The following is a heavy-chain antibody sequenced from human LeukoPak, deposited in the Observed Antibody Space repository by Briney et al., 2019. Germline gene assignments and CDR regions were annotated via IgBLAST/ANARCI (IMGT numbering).Heavy chain of an antibody. J-gene: IGHJ4*01. CDR3: AKVMDSSSSAGDY. Sequence: PGGSLRLSCAASGLTFISYAMSWVRQAPGKGLEWVSAISGSGGSTYHADSVKGRFTISRDNSKNTLYLQMNSLRAEDTAVYYCAKVMDSSSSAGDYWGHGTLVTVSS. CDR2: ISGSGGST. V-gene: IGHV3-23*01. CDR1: GLTFISYA. D-gene: IGHD6-6*01.